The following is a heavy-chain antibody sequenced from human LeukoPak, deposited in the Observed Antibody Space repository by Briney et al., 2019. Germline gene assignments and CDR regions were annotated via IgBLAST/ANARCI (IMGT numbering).Heavy chain of an antibody. D-gene: IGHD3-10*01. CDR3: ARAVRWKGGMVRGAFDY. CDR1: GGSFSGYY. V-gene: IGHV4-34*01. CDR2: INHSGST. J-gene: IGHJ4*02. Sequence: SETLSLTCAVYGGSFSGYYWSWIRQPPGKGLEWIEEINHSGSTNYNPSLKSRVTISVDTSKNQFSLKLSSVTAADTAVYYCARAVRWKGGMVRGAFDYWGQGTLVTVSS.